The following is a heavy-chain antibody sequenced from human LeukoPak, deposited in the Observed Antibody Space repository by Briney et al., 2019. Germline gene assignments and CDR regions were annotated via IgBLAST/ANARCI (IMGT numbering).Heavy chain of an antibody. J-gene: IGHJ6*02. CDR2: INHSGST. CDR1: GGSFSGYY. CDR3: ARAYFYYYYGMDV. Sequence: PSETLSLTCAVYGGSFSGYYWSWIRQPPGKGLEWIGEINHSGSTNYNPSLKSRVTISVDTSKNQFSLKLSSVTAADTAVYYCARAYFYYYYGMDVWGQGTTVTVPS. V-gene: IGHV4-34*01.